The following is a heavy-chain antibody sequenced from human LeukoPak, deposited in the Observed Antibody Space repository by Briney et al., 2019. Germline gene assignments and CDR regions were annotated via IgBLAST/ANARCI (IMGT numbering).Heavy chain of an antibody. CDR2: VSWKSDTV. CDR1: GFIFDDYA. CDR3: AKSGKDGLLWFGELVSNYYYMDV. J-gene: IGHJ6*03. V-gene: IGHV3-9*01. D-gene: IGHD3-10*01. Sequence: GGSLRLSCAASGFIFDDYAMHWVRQAPGKGLEWVSGVSWKSDTVGYADSVEGRFTISRDNAKNSLYLQMNGLRAEDTALYYCAKSGKDGLLWFGELVSNYYYMDVWGKGTTVTVSS.